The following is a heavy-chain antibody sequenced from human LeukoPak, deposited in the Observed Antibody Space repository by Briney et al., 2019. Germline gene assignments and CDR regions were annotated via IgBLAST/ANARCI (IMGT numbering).Heavy chain of an antibody. Sequence: SETLSLTCTVSGGSISSYYCTWIRQPPGKGLEWIGYIYYSGSTNYNPSLKSRVTISVDTSKNQFSLKLSSVTAADTAVYFCVRGVTGGYIYADWGQGTLVTVSS. D-gene: IGHD5-18*01. CDR1: GGSISSYY. CDR2: IYYSGST. J-gene: IGHJ4*02. CDR3: VRGVTGGYIYAD. V-gene: IGHV4-59*01.